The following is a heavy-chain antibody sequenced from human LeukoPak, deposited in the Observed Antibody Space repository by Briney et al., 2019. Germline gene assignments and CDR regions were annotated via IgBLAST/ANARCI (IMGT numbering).Heavy chain of an antibody. V-gene: IGHV1-2*02. J-gene: IGHJ4*02. CDR2: INPNSGGT. CDR1: GYTFTGYY. CDR3: ARVLRYFDWTMGY. D-gene: IGHD3-9*01. Sequence: ASVKVSCKASGYTFTGYYMHWVRQAPGQGLEWMGWINPNSGGTNYAQKFQGRVTMTRDTSISTAYMELSRLRSDDTAVYYSARVLRYFDWTMGYWGQGTLVTVSS.